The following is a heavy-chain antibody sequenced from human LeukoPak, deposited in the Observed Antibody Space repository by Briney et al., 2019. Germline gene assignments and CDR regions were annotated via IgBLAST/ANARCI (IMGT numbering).Heavy chain of an antibody. D-gene: IGHD1-1*01. CDR1: GGTFSSYA. J-gene: IGHJ4*02. Sequence: GASVKVSCKASGGTFSSYAISWVRQAPGQGLEWMGGIIPIFGTANYAQKFQGRVTITADESTSTAYMELSSLRSEDTAVYYCARDPQNAIFFDYWGQGTLVTVSS. CDR2: IIPIFGTA. V-gene: IGHV1-69*13. CDR3: ARDPQNAIFFDY.